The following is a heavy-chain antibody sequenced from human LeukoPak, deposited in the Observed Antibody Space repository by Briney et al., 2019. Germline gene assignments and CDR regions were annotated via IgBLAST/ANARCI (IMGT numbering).Heavy chain of an antibody. CDR1: GGSISSYY. V-gene: IGHV4-59*01. CDR2: IYYSGTT. Sequence: SETLSLTCTVSGGSISSYYWSWIRQPPGKGLEWIGYIYYSGTTNYNPSLKSRVTTSVDTSKNQLSLKLSSVTAADTAVYYCARGVYIAAAQYGYWGQGTLVTVSS. CDR3: ARGVYIAAAQYGY. D-gene: IGHD6-13*01. J-gene: IGHJ4*02.